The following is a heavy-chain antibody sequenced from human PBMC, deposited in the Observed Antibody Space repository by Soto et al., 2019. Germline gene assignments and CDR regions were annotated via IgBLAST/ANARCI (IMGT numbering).Heavy chain of an antibody. CDR2: ISATGTYI. CDR1: RFTFSTYR. Sequence: EVQLVESGGGLVRPGGSLRLSCAASRFTFSTYRMHWVRQAPGKGLEWVSSISATGTYIYYSDSVKGRFTSSRDNAENSVFLQMNGLRADDTAVYYCAREELGYGYPADYWGQGTLVTVSS. D-gene: IGHD5-18*01. V-gene: IGHV3-21*01. CDR3: AREELGYGYPADY. J-gene: IGHJ4*02.